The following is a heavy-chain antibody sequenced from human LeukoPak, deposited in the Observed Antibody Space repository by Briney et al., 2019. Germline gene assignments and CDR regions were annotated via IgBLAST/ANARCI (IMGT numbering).Heavy chain of an antibody. CDR2: ISAYNGNT. CDR1: GYTFTSYG. V-gene: IGHV1-18*01. D-gene: IGHD3-10*01. CDR3: ARDYYYGSGSYPDY. J-gene: IGHJ4*02. Sequence: GASVRVSCKASGYTFTSYGISWVRQAPGQGLEWMGWISAYNGNTNYAQKLQGRVTMTTVTSTSTAYMELRSLRSDDTAVYYCARDYYYGSGSYPDYWGQGTLVTVSS.